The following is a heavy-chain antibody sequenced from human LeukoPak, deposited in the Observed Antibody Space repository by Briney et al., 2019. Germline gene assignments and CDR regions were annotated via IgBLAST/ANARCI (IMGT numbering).Heavy chain of an antibody. CDR1: GFTFSSYW. CDR3: VRDSYYHMDV. Sequence: PGGSLRLSCAASGFTFSSYWMHWVRQAPGKGLMWVSRIYSDGTNTIYADSVKGRFTISRDNAKNTLFLQMNSLRAEDTAVYYCVRDSYYHMDVWGQGTTVTVSS. V-gene: IGHV3-74*01. CDR2: IYSDGTNT. J-gene: IGHJ6*02.